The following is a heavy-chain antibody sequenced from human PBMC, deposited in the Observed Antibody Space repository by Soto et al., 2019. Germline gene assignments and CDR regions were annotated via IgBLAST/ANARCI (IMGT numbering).Heavy chain of an antibody. CDR3: ARGQVRITIFGVVIIPVDY. D-gene: IGHD3-3*01. CDR2: ISYDGSNK. CDR1: GFTFSSYA. Sequence: GGSLRLSCAASGFTFSSYAMHWVRQAPGKGLEWVAVISYDGSNKYYADSVKGRFTISRDNSKNTLYLQMNSLRAEDTAVYYCARGQVRITIFGVVIIPVDYWGQGTLVTVSS. J-gene: IGHJ4*02. V-gene: IGHV3-30-3*01.